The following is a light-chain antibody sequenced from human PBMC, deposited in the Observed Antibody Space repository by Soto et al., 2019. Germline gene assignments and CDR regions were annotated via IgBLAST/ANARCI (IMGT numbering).Light chain of an antibody. CDR3: SSYTSSSILYV. V-gene: IGLV2-14*01. CDR2: HVS. CDR1: SSDVGGYNY. Sequence: QSALTQPASVSGSPGQSITISCTGTSSDVGGYNYVSWYQQHPGKAPKLMIYHVSNRPSGVSNRFSGSKSGNTASLTISGLQAEDEADYYCSSYTSSSILYVFGTGPKVTVL. J-gene: IGLJ1*01.